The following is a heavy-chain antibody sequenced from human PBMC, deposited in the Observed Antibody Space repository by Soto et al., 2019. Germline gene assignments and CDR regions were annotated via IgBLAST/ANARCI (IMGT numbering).Heavy chain of an antibody. V-gene: IGHV3-23*01. CDR2: ISGSGGTT. D-gene: IGHD3-3*01. J-gene: IGHJ6*02. Sequence: GESLRLSCVASGFTFENYAMSWVRQAPGKGLEWVSAISGSGGTTYYSDSVKGRFTISRDNSKNTVYLQMNDLRVEDAAEYFCAGGTWAIFRVPAVWYQAMDVWGEGIRVTDS. CDR1: GFTFENYA. CDR3: AGGTWAIFRVPAVWYQAMDV.